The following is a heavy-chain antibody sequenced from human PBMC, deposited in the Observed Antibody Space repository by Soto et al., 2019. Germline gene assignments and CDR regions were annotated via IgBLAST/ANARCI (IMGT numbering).Heavy chain of an antibody. CDR3: AREGQQLSYLGYSFDS. V-gene: IGHV1-69*13. Sequence: GASVKVSCKASGGTFSSYAISWVRQAPGQGLEWMGGIIPIFGTANYAQKFQGRVTITADESTSTAYMELSSLRSEDTAVYYCAREGQQLSYLGYSFDSWGQGTLVTVSS. CDR2: IIPIFGTA. D-gene: IGHD6-13*01. J-gene: IGHJ4*02. CDR1: GGTFSSYA.